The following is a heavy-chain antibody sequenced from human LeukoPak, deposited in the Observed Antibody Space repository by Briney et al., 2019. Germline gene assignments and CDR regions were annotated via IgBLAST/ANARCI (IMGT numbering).Heavy chain of an antibody. CDR3: TRVSGYCTNGVCFLSYYYMDV. Sequence: PGRSLRLSCTASGFTFGDHAMSWVRQAPGKGLEWVGFIRSKAYGGTTEYAASVKGRFTISRDDSKSIAYLQMNSLKTEDTAVYYCTRVSGYCTNGVCFLSYYYMDVWGKGTTVTVSS. D-gene: IGHD2-8*01. CDR1: GFTFGDHA. J-gene: IGHJ6*03. CDR2: IRSKAYGGTT. V-gene: IGHV3-49*04.